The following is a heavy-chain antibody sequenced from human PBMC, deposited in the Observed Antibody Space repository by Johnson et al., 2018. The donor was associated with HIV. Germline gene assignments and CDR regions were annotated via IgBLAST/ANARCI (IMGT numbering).Heavy chain of an antibody. V-gene: IGHV3-11*04. D-gene: IGHD1-14*01. Sequence: QVQLVESGGGLVKPGGSLRLSCAASGFSFSDYYMSWIRQAPGKGLEWVSYISGSGTNIYYADSVKGRFTISRDNAKNSLYMQMNSLRAEDTAVYYCARDNPSRMAAAFDIWGQGTMVTVSS. J-gene: IGHJ3*02. CDR2: ISGSGTNI. CDR3: ARDNPSRMAAAFDI. CDR1: GFSFSDYY.